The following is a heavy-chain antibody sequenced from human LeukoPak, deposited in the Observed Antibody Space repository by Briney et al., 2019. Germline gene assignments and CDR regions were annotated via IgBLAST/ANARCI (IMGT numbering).Heavy chain of an antibody. CDR2: IYHSGST. D-gene: IGHD4-17*01. CDR3: ARYSTVTTYDAFDI. CDR1: GYSISSGYY. Sequence: PSETLSLTCAVSGYSISSGYYWGWLRQPPRKGLEGIGRIYHSGSTYYNPSLKSPVTISVYTAKHQFSLKLSSVTDAETAVYYCARYSTVTTYDAFDIWGQGTMVTVSS. J-gene: IGHJ3*02. V-gene: IGHV4-38-2*01.